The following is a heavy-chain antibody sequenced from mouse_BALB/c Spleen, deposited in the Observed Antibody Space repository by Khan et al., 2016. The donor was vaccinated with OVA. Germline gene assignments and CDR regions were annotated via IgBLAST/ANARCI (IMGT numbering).Heavy chain of an antibody. CDR3: ARREDYGNWLDY. Sequence: VKLLESGAELVKPGASVKLSCKASGYTFTEYIIHWLKQRSGQGLEWIGWFYPGGTTIKYNEKFKDKATLTADKSSSTVYMELSRLTSEDSAVYFCARREDYGNWLDYWGQGTTLTVSS. CDR2: FYPGGTTI. V-gene: IGHV1-62-2*01. D-gene: IGHD2-1*01. CDR1: GYTFTEYI. J-gene: IGHJ2*01.